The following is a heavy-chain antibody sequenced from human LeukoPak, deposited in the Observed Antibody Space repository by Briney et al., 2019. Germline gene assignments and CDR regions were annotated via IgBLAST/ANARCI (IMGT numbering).Heavy chain of an antibody. Sequence: GGSLRLSCAASGFTFSSYAMHWVRQAPGKGLEWVAIISFDGANTYYADSVKGRLTISRDNSKNTLYLQMNSLRSGDTSVYYCAKDRRGALGTSGCFDHWGQGTLVTVSS. CDR1: GFTFSSYA. V-gene: IGHV3-30-3*01. CDR3: AKDRRGALGTSGCFDH. CDR2: ISFDGANT. D-gene: IGHD2-2*01. J-gene: IGHJ4*02.